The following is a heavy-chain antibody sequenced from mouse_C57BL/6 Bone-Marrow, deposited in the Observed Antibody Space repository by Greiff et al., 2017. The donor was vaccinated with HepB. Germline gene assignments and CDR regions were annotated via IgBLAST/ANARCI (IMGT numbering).Heavy chain of an antibody. CDR2: IDPENGDT. D-gene: IGHD1-1*01. CDR3: TTWYYYGSSYSY. Sequence: EVKLQQSGAELVRPGASVKLSCTASGFNIKNDYMHWVKQRPEQGLEWIGWIDPENGDTEYASKFQGKATITADTSSNTAYLQLSSLTSEDTAVYYCTTWYYYGSSYSYWGQGTTLTVSS. V-gene: IGHV14-4*01. CDR1: GFNIKNDY. J-gene: IGHJ2*01.